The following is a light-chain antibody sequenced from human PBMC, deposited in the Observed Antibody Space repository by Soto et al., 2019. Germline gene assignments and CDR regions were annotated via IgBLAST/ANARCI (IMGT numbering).Light chain of an antibody. CDR2: GTS. V-gene: IGLV1-40*01. CDR3: QSYDFTLGAFWV. CDR1: ASNIGANYD. Sequence: QSVLTQPPSVSGDAGQRVTISCTGGASNIGANYDVHWYQQLPGTAPKLLIYGTSNRPSGVPDRFSGSKSGTSASLAITGLQAEDEAHYFCQSYDFTLGAFWVFGGGTKVTVL. J-gene: IGLJ3*02.